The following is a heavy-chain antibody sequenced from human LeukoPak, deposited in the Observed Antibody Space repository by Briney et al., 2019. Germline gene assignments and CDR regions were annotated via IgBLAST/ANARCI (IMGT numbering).Heavy chain of an antibody. CDR1: GFTFSSYA. Sequence: GGSLRLSCAASGFTFSSYAMSWVRQAPGKGLEWVSAISGSGGSTYYADSVKGRFTISRDNSKNTLYLQMNSLRAEDTAVYYCVKHSASLRYYFDYWGQGTLVTVSS. CDR2: ISGSGGST. D-gene: IGHD3-16*01. CDR3: VKHSASLRYYFDY. V-gene: IGHV3-23*01. J-gene: IGHJ4*02.